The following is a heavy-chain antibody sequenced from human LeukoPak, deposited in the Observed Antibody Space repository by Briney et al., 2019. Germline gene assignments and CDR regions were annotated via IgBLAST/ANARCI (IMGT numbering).Heavy chain of an antibody. V-gene: IGHV1-8*01. Sequence: ASVKVSCKASGYTFTSYDINWVRQATGQGLEWMGWMNPNSGNTGYAQKFQGRVTMTGNTSISTAYMELSSLRSEDTAVYYCARGGYYDILTGSGGAFDIWGQGTMVTVSS. D-gene: IGHD3-9*01. CDR1: GYTFTSYD. CDR2: MNPNSGNT. J-gene: IGHJ3*02. CDR3: ARGGYYDILTGSGGAFDI.